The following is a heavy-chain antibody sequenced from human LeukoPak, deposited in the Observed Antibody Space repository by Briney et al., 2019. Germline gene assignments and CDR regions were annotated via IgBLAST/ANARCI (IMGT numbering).Heavy chain of an antibody. J-gene: IGHJ4*02. V-gene: IGHV1-18*04. CDR3: ARDRLYCSSTSCYRRNDYYFDY. Sequence: GASVKVSCKASEDTFTYYHIHWVRQAPGQGLEWMGWISAYNGNTNYAQKLQGRVTMTTDTSTSTAYMELRSLRSDDTAVYYCARDRLYCSSTSCYRRNDYYFDYWGQGTLVTVSS. D-gene: IGHD2-2*02. CDR2: ISAYNGNT. CDR1: EDTFTYYH.